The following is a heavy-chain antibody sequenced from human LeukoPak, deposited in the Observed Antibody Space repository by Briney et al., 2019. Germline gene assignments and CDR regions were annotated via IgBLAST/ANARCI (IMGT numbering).Heavy chain of an antibody. CDR2: ISSSSSYI. D-gene: IGHD4-17*01. Sequence: GGSLRLSCAASGFIFSSYSMNWVRQAPGKGLEWVSSISSSSSYIYYADSVKGRFTISRDNAKNSLYLQMNSLRADDTAVYYCATATVTTSNTAFDYWGQGTLVTVSS. CDR3: ATATVTTSNTAFDY. V-gene: IGHV3-21*01. J-gene: IGHJ4*02. CDR1: GFIFSSYS.